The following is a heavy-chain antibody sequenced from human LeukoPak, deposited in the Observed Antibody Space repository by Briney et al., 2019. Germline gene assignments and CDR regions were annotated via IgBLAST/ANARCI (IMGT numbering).Heavy chain of an antibody. D-gene: IGHD5-18*01. CDR3: ARGNSYGYEDYYYYRDV. Sequence: SVKVSCKASGGTFSSYAISWVRQAPGQGLEWMGGIIPIFGTANYAQKFQGRVTITTDESTSTAYMELSRLTSEDTAVYYCARGNSYGYEDYYYYRDVWGKGTTVTVSS. CDR1: GGTFSSYA. J-gene: IGHJ6*03. CDR2: IIPIFGTA. V-gene: IGHV1-69*05.